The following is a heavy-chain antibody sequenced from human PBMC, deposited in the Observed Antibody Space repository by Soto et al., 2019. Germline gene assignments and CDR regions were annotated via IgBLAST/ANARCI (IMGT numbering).Heavy chain of an antibody. J-gene: IGHJ6*02. D-gene: IGHD3-3*01. Sequence: LGESLKISCKGSGYSFTSYWIGWVRQMPGKSLEWLGIIYPGDSDTRYSPSFQGQVTISADKSISTAYLQWSSLKASDTAMYYCARQMGSITIFGVYYYYGMDVWGQGTTVTVSS. CDR3: ARQMGSITIFGVYYYYGMDV. CDR1: GYSFTSYW. CDR2: IYPGDSDT. V-gene: IGHV5-51*01.